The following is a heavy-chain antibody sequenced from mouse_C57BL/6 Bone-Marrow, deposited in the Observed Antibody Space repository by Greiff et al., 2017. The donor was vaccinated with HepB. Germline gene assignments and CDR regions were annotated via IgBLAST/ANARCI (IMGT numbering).Heavy chain of an antibody. CDR2: ISYDGSN. J-gene: IGHJ2*01. CDR1: GYSITSGYY. V-gene: IGHV3-6*01. CDR3: ARNWDGDYYDN. D-gene: IGHD4-1*01. Sequence: EVQLQQSGPGLVKPSQSLSLTCSVTGYSITSGYYWNWIRQFPGNKLEWMGYISYDGSNNYNPSLKNRITMTRDTSKNQFFLKLNSVTTEDTATYDGARNWDGDYYDNWGQGTTLTVSS.